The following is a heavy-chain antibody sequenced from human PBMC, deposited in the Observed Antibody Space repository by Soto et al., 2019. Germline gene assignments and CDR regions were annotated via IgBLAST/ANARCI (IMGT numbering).Heavy chain of an antibody. CDR2: ISPYNGDT. CDR3: ARMTTVVIARFDY. D-gene: IGHD4-17*01. CDR1: GYTFTIYG. V-gene: IGHV1-18*01. Sequence: QVQLEQSGAEVKKPGASVKVSCKASGYTFTIYGISWVRQAPGQGLEWMGWISPYNGDTNYAQKFQGRVTMTTDTSATTAYMELRSLRSDDTAVYYCARMTTVVIARFDYWGQGTLVTVSS. J-gene: IGHJ4*02.